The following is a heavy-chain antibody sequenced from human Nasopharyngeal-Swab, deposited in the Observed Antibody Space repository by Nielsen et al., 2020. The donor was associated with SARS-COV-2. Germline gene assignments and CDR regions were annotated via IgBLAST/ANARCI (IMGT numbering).Heavy chain of an antibody. D-gene: IGHD3-16*02. CDR3: ARDPYDYVWGSYRYMGDY. J-gene: IGHJ4*02. CDR2: ISSSSSTV. Sequence: LSVPCAASGFTFSRYSMNWGRQAPGKGMEGVSYISSSSSTVYYADSVKGRFTISRDNAKNSLYLQMNSLRNEDTAVYYCARDPYDYVWGSYRYMGDYWGQGTLVTVSS. V-gene: IGHV3-48*02. CDR1: GFTFSRYS.